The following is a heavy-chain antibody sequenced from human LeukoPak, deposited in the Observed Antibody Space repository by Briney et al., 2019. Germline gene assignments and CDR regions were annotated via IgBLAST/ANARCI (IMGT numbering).Heavy chain of an antibody. V-gene: IGHV4-31*03. J-gene: IGHJ5*02. CDR1: GGSISSGGYY. CDR3: ARGDTYSHLSWFDP. Sequence: SETLSLTCTVSGGSISSGGYYWSWIRQHPGKGLEWIGYIYYSGSTYYNPSLKSRVAISIDTSKNQFSLKLSSLTAADTAVYYCARGDTYSHLSWFDPWGQGTLVTVSS. CDR2: IYYSGST. D-gene: IGHD4-11*01.